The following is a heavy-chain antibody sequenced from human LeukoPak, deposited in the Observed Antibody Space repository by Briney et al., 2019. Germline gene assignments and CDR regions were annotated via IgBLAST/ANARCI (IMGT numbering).Heavy chain of an antibody. Sequence: GSLRLSCAASGLTFSSFGIHWVRQSPGKGLEWVAVMSYDGGNEYYADSVKGRFTISRDNSKDTLYLQMNSLRGEDTAVYYCVKDLSSGWYAYYGMDVWGQGTTVTVSS. CDR1: GLTFSSFG. D-gene: IGHD6-19*01. J-gene: IGHJ6*02. CDR2: MSYDGGNE. CDR3: VKDLSSGWYAYYGMDV. V-gene: IGHV3-30*18.